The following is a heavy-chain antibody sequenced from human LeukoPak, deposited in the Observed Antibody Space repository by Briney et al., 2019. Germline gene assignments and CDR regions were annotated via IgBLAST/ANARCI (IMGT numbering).Heavy chain of an antibody. Sequence: SETLSLTCTVSGGSISSSNYYWGWIRQPPGKGLEWIGSIYYSGSTYYNPSLKSRVTISVDTSKNQFSLKLSSVTAADTAVYYCARERRQGIVATIYYFDYWGQGTLVTVSS. CDR1: GGSISSSNYY. D-gene: IGHD5-12*01. CDR3: ARERRQGIVATIYYFDY. J-gene: IGHJ4*02. V-gene: IGHV4-39*07. CDR2: IYYSGST.